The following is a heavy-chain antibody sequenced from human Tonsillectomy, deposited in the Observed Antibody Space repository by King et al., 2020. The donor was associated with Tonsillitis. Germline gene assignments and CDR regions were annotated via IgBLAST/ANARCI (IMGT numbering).Heavy chain of an antibody. CDR1: GLTFSSYA. V-gene: IGHV3-23*04. J-gene: IGHJ6*03. CDR3: AKPADILTGYYYYYYYYMDV. CDR2: ISGSGRST. Sequence: VQLVESGGGLVQPGGSLRLSCAASGLTFSSYAMNWVRQAPGKGPEWISAISGSGRSTHYADSVKGRFTISRDNSKNTLYLQVNSLRAEDTAVYYCAKPADILTGYYYYYYYYMDVWGKGTTVTVSS. D-gene: IGHD3-9*01.